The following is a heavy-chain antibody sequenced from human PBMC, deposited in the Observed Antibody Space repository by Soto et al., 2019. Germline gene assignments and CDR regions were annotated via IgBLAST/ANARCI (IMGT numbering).Heavy chain of an antibody. V-gene: IGHV3-30*18. CDR1: GFTFSSYG. CDR2: ISYDGSNK. Sequence: QVQLVESGGGVVQPGRSLRLSCAASGFTFSSYGMHWVRQAPGKGLEWVAVISYDGSNKYYADSVKGRFIISRDNSKNTLYLQMNSLRAEDTAVYYCAKWERSRGAVAEPLDYWGQGTLVTVSS. D-gene: IGHD6-19*01. CDR3: AKWERSRGAVAEPLDY. J-gene: IGHJ4*02.